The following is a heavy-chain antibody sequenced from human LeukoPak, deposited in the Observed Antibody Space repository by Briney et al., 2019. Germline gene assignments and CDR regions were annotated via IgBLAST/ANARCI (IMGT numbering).Heavy chain of an antibody. Sequence: GGSLRLSCAASGFTFDDYTMHWVRQAPGKGLEWVSPISWDGGSTYYADSVKGRFTISRDNSKNSLYLQMNSLRTEDTALYYCAKDYSSSWFDYWGQGTLVTVSS. D-gene: IGHD6-13*01. V-gene: IGHV3-43*01. CDR2: ISWDGGST. J-gene: IGHJ4*02. CDR3: AKDYSSSWFDY. CDR1: GFTFDDYT.